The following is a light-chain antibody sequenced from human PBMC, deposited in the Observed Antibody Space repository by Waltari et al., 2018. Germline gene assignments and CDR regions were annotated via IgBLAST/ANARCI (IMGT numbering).Light chain of an antibody. J-gene: IGKJ5*01. V-gene: IGKV1-33*01. Sequence: DIQMTQSPSSLSASVGDRVTITCQASQHVSKYLNWYQQKPGKAPNLLIYDASNLQRGVPSKFSGSGSGTHFTFTISSLQPEDIATYYCQQYYNVPRTFGQGTRLEIK. CDR3: QQYYNVPRT. CDR1: QHVSKY. CDR2: DAS.